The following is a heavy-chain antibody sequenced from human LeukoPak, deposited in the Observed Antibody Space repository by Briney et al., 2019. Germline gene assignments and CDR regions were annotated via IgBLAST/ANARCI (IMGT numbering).Heavy chain of an antibody. V-gene: IGHV3-7*03. CDR3: AKESGSYEH. CDR1: GFPFSDYL. Sequence: GGSLRLSCFASGFPFSDYLLTWVRQAPGKGLEWVANIKQDGSEKYYVDSVRGRFTISRDNTKNSLYLQINSLRAEDTAVYYCAKESGSYEHWGQGTLVTVSS. D-gene: IGHD1-26*01. CDR2: IKQDGSEK. J-gene: IGHJ4*02.